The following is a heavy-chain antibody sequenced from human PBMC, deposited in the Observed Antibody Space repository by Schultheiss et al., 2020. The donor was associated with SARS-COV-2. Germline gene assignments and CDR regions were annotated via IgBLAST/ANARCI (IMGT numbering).Heavy chain of an antibody. J-gene: IGHJ4*02. V-gene: IGHV4-34*01. CDR1: GGSISSYY. CDR2: INHSGST. D-gene: IGHD3-3*01. Sequence: SETLSLTCAVSGGSISSYYWSWIRQPPGKGLEWIGEINHSGSTYYNPSLKSRVTISVDTSKNQFSLKLSSVTAADTAVYYCARPGGDFWSGYQFDYWGQGTLVTVSS. CDR3: ARPGGDFWSGYQFDY.